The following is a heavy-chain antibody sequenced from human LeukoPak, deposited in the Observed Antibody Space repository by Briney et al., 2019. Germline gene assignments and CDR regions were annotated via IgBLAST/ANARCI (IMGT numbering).Heavy chain of an antibody. CDR1: GGSFSGYY. CDR3: ARNEGSVAGPFDY. Sequence: SETLSLTCAVYGGSFSGYYWSWIRQPPGKGLEWIGEINHSGSTNYNPSLKSRVTISVDTSKNQFSLKLSSVTAADTAVYYCARNEGSVAGPFDYWGQGSLVTVSS. CDR2: INHSGST. J-gene: IGHJ4*02. D-gene: IGHD6-19*01. V-gene: IGHV4-34*01.